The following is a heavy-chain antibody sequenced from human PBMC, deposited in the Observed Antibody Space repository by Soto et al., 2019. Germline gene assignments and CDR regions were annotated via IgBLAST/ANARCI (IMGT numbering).Heavy chain of an antibody. Sequence: EVQLLESGGGLVQPGGSLRLSCAASGFTFSSYAMSWVRQAPGKGLEWVSVVSGSAGSTYYADSVKGRFTISRDNSKNTLYLQMNSLRAEEPAVYYCAKDASSGITSFDSWGRGTVVTVSS. CDR1: GFTFSSYA. D-gene: IGHD3-3*01. CDR3: AKDASSGITSFDS. CDR2: VSGSAGST. J-gene: IGHJ2*01. V-gene: IGHV3-23*01.